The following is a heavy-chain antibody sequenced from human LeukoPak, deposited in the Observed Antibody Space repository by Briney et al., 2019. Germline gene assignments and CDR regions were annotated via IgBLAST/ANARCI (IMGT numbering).Heavy chain of an antibody. D-gene: IGHD2-2*01. CDR1: GYTFTSYY. Sequence: ASVKVSCKASGYTFTSYYMHWVRQAPGQGLEWMGWINPNSGGANYAQKFQGRVTMTRDTSTSTVYMELSSLRSEDTAVYYCAREKDIVVVPAAPDAFDIWGQGTMVTVSS. CDR2: INPNSGGA. V-gene: IGHV1-2*02. J-gene: IGHJ3*02. CDR3: AREKDIVVVPAAPDAFDI.